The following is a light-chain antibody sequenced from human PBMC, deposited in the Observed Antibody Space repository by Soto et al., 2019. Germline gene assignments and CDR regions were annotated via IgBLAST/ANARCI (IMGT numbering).Light chain of an antibody. V-gene: IGLV2-18*01. CDR2: EXS. CDR3: SLYTSENTYV. J-gene: IGLJ1*01. Sequence: VLTHPPSLSESPGQSVTISCTGTSTGFDRYNRVAWYQQPPGTAPKLIIYEXSNRPSGVPDRFSGSKSGNTASLTISGLQAADEADYYCSLYTSENTYVFGTGTKVTVL. CDR1: STGFDRYNR.